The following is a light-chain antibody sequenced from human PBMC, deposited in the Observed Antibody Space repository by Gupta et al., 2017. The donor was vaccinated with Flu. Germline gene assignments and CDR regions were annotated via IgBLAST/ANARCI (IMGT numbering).Light chain of an antibody. CDR1: QSLVHRNGNTY. J-gene: IGKJ1*01. CDR3: MQGTHWLT. CDR2: RGS. V-gene: IGKV2-30*02. Sequence: DVVMTQSPLSLPVTLGQPASISCRASQSLVHRNGNTYLTWFQQRPGQSPRRLIYRGSNRDSGGTDRFRGSGSGTDFTLKISRVEAEDVGVYYCMQGTHWLTFGQGTKVEIK.